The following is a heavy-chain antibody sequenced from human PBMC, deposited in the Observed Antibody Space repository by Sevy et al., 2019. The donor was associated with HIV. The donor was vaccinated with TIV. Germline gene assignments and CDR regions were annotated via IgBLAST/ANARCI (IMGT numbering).Heavy chain of an antibody. V-gene: IGHV3-21*01. J-gene: IGHJ6*02. Sequence: GGSLRLSCAASGFTFSSYSMNWVRQAPGKGLEWVSSVSSLSNYIYYEDSVKGRFTISRDNAKNSLYLQMNNLRVEDTAVYYVARDRKGEYSAYDGAGYFGMDVWGQGITVTVSS. CDR1: GFTFSSYS. CDR3: ARDRKGEYSAYDGAGYFGMDV. CDR2: VSSLSNYI. D-gene: IGHD5-12*01.